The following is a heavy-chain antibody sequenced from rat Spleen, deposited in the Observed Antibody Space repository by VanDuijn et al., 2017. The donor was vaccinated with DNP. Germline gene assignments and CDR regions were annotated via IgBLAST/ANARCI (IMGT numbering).Heavy chain of an antibody. Sequence: EVQLVESGGGLVQPGRSLKVSCVASGFTFSKYGMAWVRQAPKKGLEWVAYITNTGDSTYYSDSVKGRFSISRDNAKSTLYLQMDSLRSEDTATYYGARQGKGTTTGDYFDYWGQGVMVTVSS. CDR2: ITNTGDST. D-gene: IGHD1-5*01. J-gene: IGHJ2*01. V-gene: IGHV5S23*01. CDR1: GFTFSKYG. CDR3: ARQGKGTTTGDYFDY.